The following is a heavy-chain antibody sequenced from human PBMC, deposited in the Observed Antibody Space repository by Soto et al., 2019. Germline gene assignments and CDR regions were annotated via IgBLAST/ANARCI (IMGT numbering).Heavy chain of an antibody. V-gene: IGHV1-18*04. CDR2: ISAYNGNT. J-gene: IGHJ5*02. CDR3: ARDGYCSSTSCYGRGWFDP. D-gene: IGHD2-2*03. Sequence: ASVKVSRKASGYTFTSYGISWVRQAPGQGLEWMGWISAYNGNTNYAQKLQGRVTMTTDTSTSTAYMELRSLRSDDTAVYYCARDGYCSSTSCYGRGWFDPWGQGTLVTVSS. CDR1: GYTFTSYG.